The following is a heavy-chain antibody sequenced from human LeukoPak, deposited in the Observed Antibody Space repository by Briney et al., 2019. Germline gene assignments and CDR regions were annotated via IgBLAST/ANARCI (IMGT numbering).Heavy chain of an antibody. V-gene: IGHV4-59*01. D-gene: IGHD3-3*01. Sequence: SETLSLICTVSGGSISSYYWSWIRQPPGKGLEWIGYIYYSGSTNYNPSLKSRVTISVDTSKNQFSLKLSSVTAADTAVYYCARDASDFWSGYYIGGHYFDYWGQGTLVTVSS. CDR1: GGSISSYY. J-gene: IGHJ4*02. CDR2: IYYSGST. CDR3: ARDASDFWSGYYIGGHYFDY.